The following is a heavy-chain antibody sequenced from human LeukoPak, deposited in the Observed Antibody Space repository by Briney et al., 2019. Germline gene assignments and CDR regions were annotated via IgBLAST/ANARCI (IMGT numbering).Heavy chain of an antibody. V-gene: IGHV3-20*04. J-gene: IGHJ3*02. CDR3: ARDYGGNFAYDAFDI. D-gene: IGHD4-23*01. CDR1: GFTFDDYG. Sequence: TGGSLRLSCAASGFTFDDYGMSWVRQAPGKGLEWVSGINWNGGSTGYADSVKGRFTISRDNAKNSLYLQMNSLRAEDTALYYCARDYGGNFAYDAFDIWGQGTMVTVSS. CDR2: INWNGGST.